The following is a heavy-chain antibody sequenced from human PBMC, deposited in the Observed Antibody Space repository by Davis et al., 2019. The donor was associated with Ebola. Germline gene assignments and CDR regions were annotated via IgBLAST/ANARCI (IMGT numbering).Heavy chain of an antibody. D-gene: IGHD4-17*01. J-gene: IGHJ4*02. Sequence: SETLSLTCTVSGGSISSGSYYWSWIRQPAGKGLEWIGHIYTSGSTNYNPSLKSRVTLSVDTSKNQFSLKLSSVTAADTAVYYCARGDYGSLGTDSFDYWGQGTLVTVSS. V-gene: IGHV4-61*09. CDR3: ARGDYGSLGTDSFDY. CDR1: GGSISSGSYY. CDR2: IYTSGST.